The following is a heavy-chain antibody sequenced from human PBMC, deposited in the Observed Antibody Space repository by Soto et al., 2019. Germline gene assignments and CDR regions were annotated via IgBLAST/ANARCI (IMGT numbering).Heavy chain of an antibody. Sequence: EVQLVESGGGLVQPGGSLRLSCAASGFTFSSYSMNWVRQAPGKGLEWVSYISSSSSTIYYADSVKGRFTISRDNAKNSLYLQMNSLRDEDTAVYYCARRGLDYGDYAWFDPWGQGTLVTVSS. V-gene: IGHV3-48*02. J-gene: IGHJ5*02. CDR1: GFTFSSYS. D-gene: IGHD4-17*01. CDR2: ISSSSSTI. CDR3: ARRGLDYGDYAWFDP.